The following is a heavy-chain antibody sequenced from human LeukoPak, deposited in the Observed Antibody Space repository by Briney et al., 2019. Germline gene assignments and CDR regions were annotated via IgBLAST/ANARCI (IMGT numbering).Heavy chain of an antibody. CDR3: ARGGMGVTPWGWYYMDV. CDR2: SNPSGGST. D-gene: IGHD2-21*02. J-gene: IGHJ6*03. CDR1: GYTFTSYA. V-gene: IGHV1-46*01. Sequence: ASVKVSCKASGYTFTSYAMHWVRQALGQGLEWMGISNPSGGSTSYAQKFQGRVTMTRDTSTSTVYMELSSLRSEDTAVYYCARGGMGVTPWGWYYMDVWGKGTTVPVSS.